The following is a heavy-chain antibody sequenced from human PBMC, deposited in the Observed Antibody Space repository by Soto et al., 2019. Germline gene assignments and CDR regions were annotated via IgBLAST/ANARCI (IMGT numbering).Heavy chain of an antibody. J-gene: IGHJ6*02. CDR2: ISNDGIKK. Sequence: GGSLRLSCAASGFTFSSYGVHWVRQAPGKGLERVAVISNDGIKKNYGESAKGRFTISRDNSKNTLYLQMNSLRTEDTAVYYCAKSPQWVAKGGMDVWGQGTTVTVSS. CDR3: AKSPQWVAKGGMDV. D-gene: IGHD1-26*01. CDR1: GFTFSSYG. V-gene: IGHV3-30*18.